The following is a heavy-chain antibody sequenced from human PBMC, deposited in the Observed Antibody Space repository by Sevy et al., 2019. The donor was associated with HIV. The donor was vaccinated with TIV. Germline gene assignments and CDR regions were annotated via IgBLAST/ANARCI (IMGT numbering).Heavy chain of an antibody. J-gene: IGHJ5*02. CDR3: ALINVVTQGWLDP. V-gene: IGHV4-59*01. D-gene: IGHD2-15*01. CDR2: IYDTGRT. Sequence: SETLSLTCTVSGASMISKYWSWIRQTPGKGLEWIAYIYDTGRTNYNPSLKSRVTTSLDTSRNQFSLSLSSVTAADTAVYYCALINVVTQGWLDPWGQGTLVTVSS. CDR1: GASMISKY.